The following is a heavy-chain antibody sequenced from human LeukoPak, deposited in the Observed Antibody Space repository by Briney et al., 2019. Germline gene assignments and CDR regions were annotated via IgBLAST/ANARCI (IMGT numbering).Heavy chain of an antibody. CDR2: IGTAGDT. D-gene: IGHD3-10*01. V-gene: IGHV3-13*01. J-gene: IGHJ4*02. Sequence: AGGSLRLSSAASGFTFSSYDMHWVRQATGKGLEWVSAIGTAGDTYYPGSVKGRFTISRENAKNSLYLQMNSLRAGDTAVYYCARGFSMVRGVINPFDYWGQGTLVTVSS. CDR1: GFTFSSYD. CDR3: ARGFSMVRGVINPFDY.